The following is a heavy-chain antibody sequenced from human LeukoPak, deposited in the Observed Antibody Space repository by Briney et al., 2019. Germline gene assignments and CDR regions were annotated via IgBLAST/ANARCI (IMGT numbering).Heavy chain of an antibody. CDR2: ISYDGSNN. V-gene: IGHV3-30*04. CDR1: GFTFSNFA. CDR3: ARDQVAGWPFYFEN. J-gene: IGHJ4*02. Sequence: PRGSLRLSCAASGFTFSNFAMHWVRQAPGKGLEWVAVISYDGSNNYYADSVKGRFTISRDNSKNTLYLEMNSLGAEDTAVYYCARDQVAGWPFYFENWGQGTLVTVSS. D-gene: IGHD6-19*01.